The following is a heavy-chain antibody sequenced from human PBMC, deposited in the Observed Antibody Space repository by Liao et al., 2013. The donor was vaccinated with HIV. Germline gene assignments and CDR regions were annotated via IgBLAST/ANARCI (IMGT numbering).Heavy chain of an antibody. D-gene: IGHD3-22*01. J-gene: IGHJ4*02. V-gene: IGHV4-59*01. CDR1: GGSISSFF. CDR2: ISYSGRA. CDR3: ANYFYDTTGIFDY. Sequence: QMQLQESGPGLVKPSETLSLTCSVSGGSISSFFWSWIRQPPGKGLEYIGYISYSGRANYNPSLRSRVTISIDTSKNQFSLTLNSVTAADTAVYYCANYFYDTTGIFDYWGQGTLVTVSS.